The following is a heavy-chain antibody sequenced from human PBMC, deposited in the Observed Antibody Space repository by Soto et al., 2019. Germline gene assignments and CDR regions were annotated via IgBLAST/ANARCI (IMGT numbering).Heavy chain of an antibody. Sequence: ASVKVSCKASGCTFTGYYMHWVRQAPVQGLEWMGWINPNSGGTNYAQKFQGRVTMTRDTYISTDYMELSRLRSDDTAVYYCARYRLDMTTVATYYYGMDFWGQWTTVT. CDR1: GCTFTGYY. D-gene: IGHD4-17*01. V-gene: IGHV1-2*02. CDR3: ARYRLDMTTVATYYYGMDF. J-gene: IGHJ6*02. CDR2: INPNSGGT.